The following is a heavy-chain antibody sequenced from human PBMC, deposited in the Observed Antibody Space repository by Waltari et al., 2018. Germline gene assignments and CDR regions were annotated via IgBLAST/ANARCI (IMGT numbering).Heavy chain of an antibody. Sequence: EVQLVESGGGLVQPGGSLRLSCAASGFTFSSYSMNWVSQAPGTGPERVSYISSSSSTIYYADSVKGRFTISRDNAKNSLYLQMNSLRAEDTAVYYCARSSSVVVVAAADCDYWGQGTLVTVSS. CDR3: ARSSSVVVVAAADCDY. V-gene: IGHV3-48*01. CDR1: GFTFSSYS. CDR2: ISSSSSTI. J-gene: IGHJ4*02. D-gene: IGHD2-15*01.